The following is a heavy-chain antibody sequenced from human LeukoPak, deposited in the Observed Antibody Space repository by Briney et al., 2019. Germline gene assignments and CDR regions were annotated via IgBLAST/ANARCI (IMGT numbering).Heavy chain of an antibody. V-gene: IGHV3-30-3*01. CDR2: ISYDGSNK. D-gene: IGHD3-10*01. CDR1: GFTFSSYA. Sequence: PGGSLRLSCAASGFTFSSYAMHWVRQAPGKGLEWVAVISYDGSNKYYADSVKGRFTISRDNSKNTPYLQMNSLRAEDTAVYYCARDRVDGELLYAFDIWGQGTMVTVSS. J-gene: IGHJ3*02. CDR3: ARDRVDGELLYAFDI.